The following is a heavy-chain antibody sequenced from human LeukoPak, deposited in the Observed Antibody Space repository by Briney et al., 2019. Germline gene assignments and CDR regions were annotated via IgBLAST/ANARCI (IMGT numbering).Heavy chain of an antibody. J-gene: IGHJ4*02. CDR2: IRYDGSNK. CDR3: ARELLWFGELSDPYY. V-gene: IGHV3-30*02. D-gene: IGHD3-10*01. CDR1: GFTFSSYG. Sequence: GGSLRLSCAASGFTFSSYGMHWVRQAPGKGLEWVAFIRYDGSNKYYADSVKGRFTISRDNSKNTLYLQMNSLRAEDTAVYYCARELLWFGELSDPYYRGQGTLVTVSS.